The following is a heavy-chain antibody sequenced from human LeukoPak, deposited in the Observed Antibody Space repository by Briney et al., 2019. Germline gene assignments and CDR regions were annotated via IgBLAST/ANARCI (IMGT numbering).Heavy chain of an antibody. J-gene: IGHJ4*02. D-gene: IGHD4-11*01. V-gene: IGHV4-61*01. Sequence: SETLSLTCTVSGGSVSSGTYYWSWIRQPPGKGLEWIGYIYYSGSTNYNPSLKSRVTISVDTSKNQFSLKLSSVTAADTAVYYCAKDRVRGNSNPFFDYWGQGTLVTVSS. CDR1: GGSVSSGTYY. CDR2: IYYSGST. CDR3: AKDRVRGNSNPFFDY.